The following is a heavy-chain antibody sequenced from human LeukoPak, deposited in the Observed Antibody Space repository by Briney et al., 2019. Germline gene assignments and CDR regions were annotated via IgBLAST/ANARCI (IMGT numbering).Heavy chain of an antibody. J-gene: IGHJ4*02. CDR2: INPNSGGT. CDR3: ARVREDSSSWYSDY. Sequence: ASVKVSCKASGYTFTSYYMHWVRQAPGQGLEWMGWINPNSGGTNYAQKFQGRVTMTRDTSISTAYMELSRLRSDDTAVYYCARVREDSSSWYSDYWGQGTLVTVSS. D-gene: IGHD6-13*01. CDR1: GYTFTSYY. V-gene: IGHV1-2*02.